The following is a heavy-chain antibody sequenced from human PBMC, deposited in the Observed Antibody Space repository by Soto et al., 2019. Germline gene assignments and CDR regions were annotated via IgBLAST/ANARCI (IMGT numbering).Heavy chain of an antibody. V-gene: IGHV1-2*04. J-gene: IGHJ6*02. CDR3: ASACVEMATMLPGDYEDYYGMDV. D-gene: IGHD3-16*01. CDR1: GYTFTGYY. CDR2: INPNSGGT. Sequence: QVQLVQSGAEVKKPGASVKVSCKASGYTFTGYYMHWVRQAPGQGLEWLGWINPNSGGTNYAQKFQGWVTMTRDTSLSTAYMELSRLRSDDTAGYYCASACVEMATMLPGDYEDYYGMDVLGQGTTVTVSS.